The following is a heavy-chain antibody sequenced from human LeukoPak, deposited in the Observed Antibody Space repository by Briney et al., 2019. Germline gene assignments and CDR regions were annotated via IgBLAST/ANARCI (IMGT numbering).Heavy chain of an antibody. CDR1: GYTFTSYA. J-gene: IGHJ6*02. Sequence: ASVKVSCKASGYTFTSYAMHWVRQAPGQRLEWMGWINAGNGNTKYSQKFQGRVTITRDTSASTAYMELSSLRSEDTAVYYCVREHLYCSGGSCYYYYGMDVWGQGTTVTVSS. D-gene: IGHD2-15*01. CDR2: INAGNGNT. CDR3: VREHLYCSGGSCYYYYGMDV. V-gene: IGHV1-3*01.